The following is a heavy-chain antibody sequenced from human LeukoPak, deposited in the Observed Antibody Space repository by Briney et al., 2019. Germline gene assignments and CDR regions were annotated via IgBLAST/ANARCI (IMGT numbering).Heavy chain of an antibody. CDR2: IYYGRTT. D-gene: IGHD3-10*01. V-gene: IGHV4-59*12. CDR3: RNTKYSPSLNSRVAISVDKSKNQFSLKLSSVTAADMAVYYCASGYCGGDCPYHAFDI. Sequence: SETLSLTCTVSGGSISSYYGSWIRRPPGSGLEWIGYIYYGRTTNYNPSPKGRCATSGHKSKNQFYLKLRSLTARDRPVYYGRNTKYSPSLNSRVAISVDKSKNQFSLKLSSVTAADMAVYYCASGYCGGDCPYHAFDIWGQGTMVTVSS. CDR1: GGSISSYY. J-gene: IGHJ3*02.